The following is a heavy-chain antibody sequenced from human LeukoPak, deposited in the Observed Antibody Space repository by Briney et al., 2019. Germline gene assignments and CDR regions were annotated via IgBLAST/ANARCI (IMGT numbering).Heavy chain of an antibody. CDR3: ARGSGTEYSYGSGYYYYYYGMDV. CDR1: GFTFSSYA. V-gene: IGHV3-30*04. D-gene: IGHD5-18*01. Sequence: GGSLRLSCAASGFTFSSYAMHWVRQAPGKGLEWVAVISYDGSNKYCADSVKGRFTISRDNSKNTLYLQMNSLRAEDTAVYYCARGSGTEYSYGSGYYYYYYGMDVWGQGTTVTVSS. J-gene: IGHJ6*02. CDR2: ISYDGSNK.